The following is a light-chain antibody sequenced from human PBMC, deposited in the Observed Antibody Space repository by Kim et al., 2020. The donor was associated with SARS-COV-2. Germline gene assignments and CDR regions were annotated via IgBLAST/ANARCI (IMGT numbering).Light chain of an antibody. J-gene: IGLJ3*02. CDR1: SSNIGSNT. CDR2: SNN. CDR3: AVWDDSLTGSWV. V-gene: IGLV1-44*01. Sequence: QPVLTQPPSASGTPGQRVTISCSGTSSNIGSNTVNWYQQLPGTAPKLLIFSNNERPSGVPDRFSGSKSGTSASLAISGLQSEDEADYYCAVWDDSLTGSWVFGGGTQLTVL.